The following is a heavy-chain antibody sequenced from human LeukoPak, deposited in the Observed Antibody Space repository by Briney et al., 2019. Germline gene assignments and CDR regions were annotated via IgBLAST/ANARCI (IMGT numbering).Heavy chain of an antibody. CDR3: AKEGSSSWYYFDY. CDR2: ISSTGGTT. V-gene: IGHV3-23*01. Sequence: GGSLRLSCAASGFTFSSYGMSWVRQAPGKGLEWVSAISSTGGTTYYADSVKGRFTISRDNSKNSLYLQMNSLRAEDTALYYCAKEGSSSWYYFDYWGQGTLVTVSS. D-gene: IGHD6-13*01. J-gene: IGHJ4*02. CDR1: GFTFSSYG.